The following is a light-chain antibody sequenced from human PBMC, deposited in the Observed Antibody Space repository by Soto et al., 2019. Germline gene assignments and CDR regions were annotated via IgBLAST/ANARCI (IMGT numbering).Light chain of an antibody. V-gene: IGKV1-9*01. CDR3: QQLNSYPWT. CDR2: AAS. Sequence: DIQLTQSPSFLSASVGDRVTITCRASQGISSYLAWYQQKPGKAPKVLIYAASTLQSGVPSRFSGSGSGTEFTLTISSLQPVDFATYYCQQLNSYPWTFGQGTKVEIK. CDR1: QGISSY. J-gene: IGKJ1*01.